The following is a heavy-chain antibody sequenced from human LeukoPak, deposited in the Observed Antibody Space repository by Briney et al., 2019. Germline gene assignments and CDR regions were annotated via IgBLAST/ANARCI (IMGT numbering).Heavy chain of an antibody. D-gene: IGHD3-10*01. Sequence: GGSLRLSCAASGFTFGAYGMSWFRQAPGKGLEWVGFIRSKTYGGTAEYAASVKGRFTISRDDSKSIAYLRMNSLKAEDTAVYYCSRGLGSGNPVDIWGQGTMVTVS. CDR2: IRSKTYGGTA. CDR3: SRGLGSGNPVDI. V-gene: IGHV3-49*03. J-gene: IGHJ3*02. CDR1: GFTFGAYG.